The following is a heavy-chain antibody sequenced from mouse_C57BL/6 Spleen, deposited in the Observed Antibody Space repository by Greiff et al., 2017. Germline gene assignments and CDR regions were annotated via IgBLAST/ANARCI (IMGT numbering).Heavy chain of an antibody. Sequence: QVQLKQPGAELVMPGASVKLSCKASGYTFTSYWMHWVKQRPGQGLEWIGEIDPSDSYTNYNQKFKGKSTLTVDKSSSTAYMQLSSLTSEDTSVDYCARELPRYYFDYWGQGTTLTVSS. CDR1: GYTFTSYW. D-gene: IGHD1-1*01. J-gene: IGHJ2*01. CDR2: IDPSDSYT. CDR3: ARELPRYYFDY. V-gene: IGHV1-69*01.